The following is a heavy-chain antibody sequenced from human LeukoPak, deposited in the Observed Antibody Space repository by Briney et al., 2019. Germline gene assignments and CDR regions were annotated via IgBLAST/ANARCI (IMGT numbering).Heavy chain of an antibody. CDR1: GYTCTGYY. V-gene: IGHV1-2*06. CDR3: ARDLGSDNACNS. Sequence: ASVKVSCKASGYTCTGYYMHWVRRAPGQGLEWMGRINPQSVGTQYAPKLQSRDTMSRDTPTSTAYIELSTLRSADTAVYFCARDLGSDNACNSWGKGTLVTVSS. J-gene: IGHJ4*02. CDR2: INPQSVGT. D-gene: IGHD3-10*01.